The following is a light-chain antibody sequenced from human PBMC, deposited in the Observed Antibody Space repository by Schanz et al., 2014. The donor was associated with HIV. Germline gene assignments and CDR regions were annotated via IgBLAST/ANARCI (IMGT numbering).Light chain of an antibody. J-gene: IGKJ1*01. Sequence: EIVLTQSPGTLSVSPGERATLSCSASQSINSNFLGWYQQKLGQAPRLLIYSASSRATGIPDRFSGSGSGTDFTLTISRLEPEDFAVYYCQQYGSSPRTFGQGTNVEVK. CDR2: SAS. V-gene: IGKV3-20*01. CDR1: QSINSNF. CDR3: QQYGSSPRT.